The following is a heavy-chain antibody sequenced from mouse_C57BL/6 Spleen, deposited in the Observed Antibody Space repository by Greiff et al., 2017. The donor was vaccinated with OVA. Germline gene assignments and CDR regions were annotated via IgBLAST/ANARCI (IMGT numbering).Heavy chain of an antibody. D-gene: IGHD3-1*01. CDR1: GYTFTDYY. CDR3: ARLGAFYYFDY. CDR2: INPNNGGT. V-gene: IGHV1-26*01. J-gene: IGHJ2*01. Sequence: VQLQQSGPELVKPGASVKISCKASGYTFTDYYMNWVKQSHGKSLEWIGDINPNNGGTSYNQKFKGKATLTVDKSSSTAYMERRSLSSEDSAVYYCARLGAFYYFDYWGKGTTLTVSS.